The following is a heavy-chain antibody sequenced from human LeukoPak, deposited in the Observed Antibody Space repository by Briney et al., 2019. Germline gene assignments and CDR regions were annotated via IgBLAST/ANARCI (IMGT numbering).Heavy chain of an antibody. Sequence: PGGSLRLSCAASGFTFSSHSMNWVRQAPGKGLEWVSSISSSSSYIYYADSVKGRFTISRDNAKNSLYLQMNSLRAEDTAVYYCARASGWDYYYMDVWGKGTTVTVSS. D-gene: IGHD6-19*01. V-gene: IGHV3-21*01. CDR1: GFTFSSHS. J-gene: IGHJ6*03. CDR2: ISSSSSYI. CDR3: ARASGWDYYYMDV.